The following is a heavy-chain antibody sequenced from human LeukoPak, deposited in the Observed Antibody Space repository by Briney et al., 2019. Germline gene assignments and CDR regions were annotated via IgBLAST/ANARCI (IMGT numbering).Heavy chain of an antibody. V-gene: IGHV3-13*01. CDR3: AREKRAVAAAGPRPLYYGMDV. D-gene: IGHD6-13*01. J-gene: IGHJ6*02. Sequence: PGGSLRLSCAASGFTFSSYDMHWVRQATGKGLEWVSAIGTAGDTYYPGSVKGRFTISRENAKNSLYLQMNSLRAGDTAVYYCAREKRAVAAAGPRPLYYGMDVWGQGTTVTVSS. CDR2: IGTAGDT. CDR1: GFTFSSYD.